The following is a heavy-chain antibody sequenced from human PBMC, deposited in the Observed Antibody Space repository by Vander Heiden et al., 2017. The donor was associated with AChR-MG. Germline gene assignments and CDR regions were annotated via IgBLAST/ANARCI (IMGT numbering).Heavy chain of an antibody. Sequence: QVQLQQWGAGLSKPSETLSLTCAVYGGSFSGYYWSWIRQPPGKGLEWIGEINHSGSTNYNPSLNSRVTISVDTSKNQFSLKLSSVTAADTAVYYCARELAAADNYYYYYGMDVWGQGTTVTVSS. J-gene: IGHJ6*02. CDR2: INHSGST. D-gene: IGHD6-13*01. CDR1: GGSFSGYY. CDR3: ARELAAADNYYYYYGMDV. V-gene: IGHV4-34*01.